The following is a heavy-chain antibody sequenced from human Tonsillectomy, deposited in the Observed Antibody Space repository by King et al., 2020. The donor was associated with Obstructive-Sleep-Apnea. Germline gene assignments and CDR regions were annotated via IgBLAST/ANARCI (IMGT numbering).Heavy chain of an antibody. CDR2: INSDGSST. D-gene: IGHD1-1*01. CDR1: GFTFSSYW. Sequence: VQLVESGGGLVQPGGSLRLSCAASGFTFSSYWMHWVRQAPGKGLVWVSRINSDGSSTSYADSVKGRFTISRDNAKNTLYPQMNSLRAEDTAVYYCARDGRYYYGMDVWGQGTTVTVSS. CDR3: ARDGRYYYGMDV. J-gene: IGHJ6*02. V-gene: IGHV3-74*01.